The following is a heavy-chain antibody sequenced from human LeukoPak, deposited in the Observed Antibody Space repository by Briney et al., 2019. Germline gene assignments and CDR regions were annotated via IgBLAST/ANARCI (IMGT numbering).Heavy chain of an antibody. Sequence: GGSLRLSCAASGFTFSSYEMNWVRQAPGKGLEWVSYISSSGSTIYYADSVKGRFTISRDNAKNSLYLQMNSLRAEDTAVYYCARDQEAVAGTRWGPWGFDYWGQGTLVTVSS. CDR1: GFTFSSYE. CDR3: ARDQEAVAGTRWGPWGFDY. V-gene: IGHV3-48*03. D-gene: IGHD6-19*01. J-gene: IGHJ4*02. CDR2: ISSSGSTI.